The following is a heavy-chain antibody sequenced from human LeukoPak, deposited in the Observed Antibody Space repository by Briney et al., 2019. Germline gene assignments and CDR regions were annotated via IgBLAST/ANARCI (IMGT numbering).Heavy chain of an antibody. CDR2: IIPIFGTA. CDR3: ASLSNYHNWFDP. Sequence: GASVKVSCKASGGTFSSYAISWVRQAPGQGLEWMGGIIPIFGTANYAQKFQGRVTITADESTSTAYMELSSLRSEDTAVYHCASLSNYHNWFDPWGQGTLVTVSS. D-gene: IGHD4-11*01. J-gene: IGHJ5*02. CDR1: GGTFSSYA. V-gene: IGHV1-69*13.